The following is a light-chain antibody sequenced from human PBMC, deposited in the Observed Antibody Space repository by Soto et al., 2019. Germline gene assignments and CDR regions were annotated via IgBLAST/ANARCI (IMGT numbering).Light chain of an antibody. Sequence: DIQMTQSPSTLYASVGDRVTITCRASQSSSSWLAWYQHKPGKAPKLLIYDASSLESGVPSRFSGSGSGTEFTSTIISLQPDDFANYYFQQYNNYLLTFGPGTKVDI. CDR2: DAS. J-gene: IGKJ3*01. V-gene: IGKV1-5*01. CDR1: QSSSSW. CDR3: QQYNNYLLT.